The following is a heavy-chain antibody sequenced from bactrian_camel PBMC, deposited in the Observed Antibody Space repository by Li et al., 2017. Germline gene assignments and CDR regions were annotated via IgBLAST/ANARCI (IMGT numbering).Heavy chain of an antibody. CDR2: IYSDGGFT. D-gene: IGHD4*01. CDR3: AADLFSLDLGHYNDPSDFRH. J-gene: IGHJ4*01. CDR1: EYTDSFNC. V-gene: IGHV3S31*01. Sequence: DVQLVESGGGSVQSGGSLRLSCAASEYTDSFNCMSWFRQGPGNEREWVAAIYSDGGFTYYADSVKGRFTISQDAAKNTVYLQMNSLKPEDTAMYYCAADLFSLDLGHYNDPSDFRHRGQGTQVTVS.